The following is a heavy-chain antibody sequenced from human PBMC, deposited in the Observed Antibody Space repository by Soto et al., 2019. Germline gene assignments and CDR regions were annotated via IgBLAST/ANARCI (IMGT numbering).Heavy chain of an antibody. V-gene: IGHV4-34*01. Sequence: SETLSLTCAVYGGSFSGYYWSWIRQPPGKGLEWIGEINHSGSTNYNPSLKSRVTISVDTSKNQFSLKLSSVTAADTAVYYCSGYCSSTSCYYFDYWGQGTLVTVSS. J-gene: IGHJ4*02. CDR3: SGYCSSTSCYYFDY. CDR2: INHSGST. D-gene: IGHD2-2*01. CDR1: GGSFSGYY.